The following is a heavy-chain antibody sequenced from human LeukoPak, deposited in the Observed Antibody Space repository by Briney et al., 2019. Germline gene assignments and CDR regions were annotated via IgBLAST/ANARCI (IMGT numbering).Heavy chain of an antibody. D-gene: IGHD3-22*01. J-gene: IGHJ4*02. V-gene: IGHV3-48*04. CDR3: ARALADNRGYYLGFDY. CDR2: VTNNNGAM. Sequence: GSLRLSCAASGFTFSSYAMSWVRQAPGKGLEWISYVTNNNGAMFYAGSLEGRFTIFRDNAKNSLYLQMNSLRPDDTAVYYCARALADNRGYYLGFDYWGRGTLVTVSS. CDR1: GFTFSSYA.